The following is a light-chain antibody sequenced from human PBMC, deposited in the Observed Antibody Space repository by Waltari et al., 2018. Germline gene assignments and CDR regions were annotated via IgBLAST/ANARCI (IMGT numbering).Light chain of an antibody. CDR3: SSYTTKSTYV. CDR2: DVT. V-gene: IGLV2-14*03. Sequence: QSALTQPASVSGSPGQAITISCTGTNTDVGGYDYVSWYEHHPGKPPKLIIHDVTQLPYGVSDRFSVSRAGNTASLTISGLQAEDEADYYCSSYTTKSTYVFGTGTKVTVL. J-gene: IGLJ1*01. CDR1: NTDVGGYDY.